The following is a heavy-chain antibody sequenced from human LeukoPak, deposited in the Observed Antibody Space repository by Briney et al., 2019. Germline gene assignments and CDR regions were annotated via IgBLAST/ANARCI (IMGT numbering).Heavy chain of an antibody. V-gene: IGHV1-8*01. J-gene: IGHJ4*02. CDR2: MNPNSGNT. D-gene: IGHD3-10*01. CDR1: GYTFTSYD. Sequence: ASVKVSCKASGYTFTSYDINWVRQATGQGLEWMGWMNPNSGNTGYAQKFQGRVTMTRNTSISTAYMELSSLRSEDTAVYYCAKALQRDYYGSGSYAYFDYWGQGTLVTVSS. CDR3: AKALQRDYYGSGSYAYFDY.